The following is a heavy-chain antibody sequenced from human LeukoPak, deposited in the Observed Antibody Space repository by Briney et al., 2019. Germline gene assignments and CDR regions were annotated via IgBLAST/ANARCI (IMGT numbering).Heavy chain of an antibody. CDR2: ISDSGNT. V-gene: IGHV4-31*03. CDR3: ARGDDHFDY. CDR1: GGPINTGYY. Sequence: PSETLSLTCTVSGGPINTGYYWHWIRQHPGKGLEWIGQISDSGNTNYIPSLKGRVTMSVDTSQNQFSLKLSSVTAADTAVYYCARGDDHFDYWGQGSLVTVSS. J-gene: IGHJ4*02.